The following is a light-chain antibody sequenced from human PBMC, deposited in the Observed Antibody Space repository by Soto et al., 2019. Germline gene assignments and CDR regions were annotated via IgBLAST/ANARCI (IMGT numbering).Light chain of an antibody. CDR2: LGS. V-gene: IGKV2-28*01. J-gene: IGKJ5*01. CDR1: QGFLHSNGYNY. Sequence: DIAITQTPLSLPATHLDPAPISCISSQGFLHSNGYNYLDWYLQKPGQSPQLLIYLGSNRAPGVPDRFSGSGSGTDFTLSISTVEAGDVGVYYCMQALQAPITCGEGRQLANK. CDR3: MQALQAPIT.